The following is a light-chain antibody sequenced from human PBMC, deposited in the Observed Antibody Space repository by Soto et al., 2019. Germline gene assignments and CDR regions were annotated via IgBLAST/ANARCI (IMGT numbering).Light chain of an antibody. J-gene: IGKJ4*01. Sequence: EIVLTQSPATLSLSPGERATLSCRASQSVSSLLAWYQQKPGQAPRLLIYDASNRATGIPARFSGSGTATDFTLTISSLEPEDFAVYYCQQRRNWPLTFGGGTKVDIK. CDR3: QQRRNWPLT. V-gene: IGKV3-11*01. CDR1: QSVSSL. CDR2: DAS.